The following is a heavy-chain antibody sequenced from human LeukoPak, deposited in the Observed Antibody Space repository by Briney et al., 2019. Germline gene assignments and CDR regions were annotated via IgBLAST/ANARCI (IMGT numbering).Heavy chain of an antibody. V-gene: IGHV4-59*01. CDR2: IYYSGST. D-gene: IGHD6-13*01. Sequence: SETLSLTCTVSSGTISSYYWSWMRQPPGQGLEWIGYIYYSGSTNYNPSLKSRVTISVDTPKIQFSLKLSSVTAADTAVYYCARVVAAGTNYFDYWGQGTLVTVSS. J-gene: IGHJ4*02. CDR1: SGTISSYY. CDR3: ARVVAAGTNYFDY.